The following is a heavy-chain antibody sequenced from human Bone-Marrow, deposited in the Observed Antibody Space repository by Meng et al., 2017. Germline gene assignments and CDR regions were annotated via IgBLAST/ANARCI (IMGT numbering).Heavy chain of an antibody. J-gene: IGHJ5*02. V-gene: IGHV4-30-4*01. Sequence: QVQLQESGPGLVKPSQTLSLTCTGSGGSVRSCNNYWIWIRQPPGKGLEWIGYIYYSGRTYYNPSLESRVTMSVDTSKNQFSLNLNSVTAADTAVYYCARVNGDCFSTICYKGWFDPWGQGTLVTVSS. CDR2: IYYSGRT. D-gene: IGHD2-2*02. CDR3: ARVNGDCFSTICYKGWFDP. CDR1: GGSVRSCNNY.